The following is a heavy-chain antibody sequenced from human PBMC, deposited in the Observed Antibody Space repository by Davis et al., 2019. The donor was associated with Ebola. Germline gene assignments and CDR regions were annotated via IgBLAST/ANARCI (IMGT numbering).Heavy chain of an antibody. D-gene: IGHD5-12*01. J-gene: IGHJ4*02. CDR3: GRDQRRGSAYDLGY. Sequence: PGGSLRLSCAASGFTFSTYAMSWVRQAPGKGLEWVSGISGGGVGTYYADSVKGRFTISRDNSKNTLYLQMNSLRAEDTAVYYCGRDQRRGSAYDLGYWGQGILVTVSS. CDR1: GFTFSTYA. V-gene: IGHV3-23*01. CDR2: ISGGGVGT.